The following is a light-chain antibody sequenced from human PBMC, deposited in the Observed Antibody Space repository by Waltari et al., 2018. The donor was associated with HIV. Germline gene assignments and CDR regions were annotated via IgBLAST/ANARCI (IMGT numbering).Light chain of an antibody. CDR3: QSYDSSLSGWV. Sequence: QSVLTQPPSVSGAPGQRVTISCTGSGSTIGAGYDVHWYQQLPGTAPKLLIYGNSNRPSGVPDRCSGAKSGTSASLAITGLQAEDEADYYCQSYDSSLSGWVFGTGTKVTVL. J-gene: IGLJ1*01. CDR1: GSTIGAGYD. CDR2: GNS. V-gene: IGLV1-40*01.